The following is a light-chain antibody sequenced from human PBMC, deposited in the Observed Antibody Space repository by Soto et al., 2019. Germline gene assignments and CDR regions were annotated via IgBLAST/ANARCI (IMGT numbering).Light chain of an antibody. J-gene: IGKJ1*01. Sequence: DIQMTQSPSTLSASVRDRITITCRATQSIGTWLAWYQQRPGKAPELLIYGASILESGVPSRFSGSGSGTEFTLTISSLQPDDFATYYCQQYNSYPWTFGQGTKVDIK. CDR3: QQYNSYPWT. V-gene: IGKV1-5*01. CDR1: QSIGTW. CDR2: GAS.